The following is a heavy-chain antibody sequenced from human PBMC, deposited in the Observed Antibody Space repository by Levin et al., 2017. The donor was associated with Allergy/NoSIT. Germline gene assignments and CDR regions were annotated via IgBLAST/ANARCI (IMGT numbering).Heavy chain of an antibody. D-gene: IGHD4-23*01. Sequence: ASVKVSCKVSGYTLTELSMHWVRQAPGKGLEWMGGFDPEDGETIYAQKFQGRVTMTEDTSTDTAYMELSSLRSEDTAVYYCATGPDYGGNYYFDYWGQGTLVTVSS. V-gene: IGHV1-24*01. CDR1: GYTLTELS. CDR2: FDPEDGET. J-gene: IGHJ4*02. CDR3: ATGPDYGGNYYFDY.